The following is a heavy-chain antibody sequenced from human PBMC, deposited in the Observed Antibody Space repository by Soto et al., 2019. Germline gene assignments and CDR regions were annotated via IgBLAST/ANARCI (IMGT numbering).Heavy chain of an antibody. J-gene: IGHJ6*02. CDR2: IIPIFGTA. CDR1: GGTLSSYA. Sequence: SSVKVSCKASGGTLSSYAISWVLQAPGQGLEWMGGIIPIFGTANYAQKFQGRVTITADKSTSTAYMELSSLRSEDTAVYYCARMGGTIFGVVISYYYYYGMDVWGQGPTVTVSS. D-gene: IGHD3-3*01. CDR3: ARMGGTIFGVVISYYYYYGMDV. V-gene: IGHV1-69*06.